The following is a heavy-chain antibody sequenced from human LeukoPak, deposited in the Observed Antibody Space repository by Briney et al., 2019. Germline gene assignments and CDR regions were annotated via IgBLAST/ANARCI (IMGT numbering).Heavy chain of an antibody. Sequence: PGGSLRLSCAAPGFTFSSDAMSRGREAPGKGLGWVSAIIGIGGSTYYTDSVKGRFTISRDNSKNPLYLQMNSLGAEDTAVYYCAKGPGALSSSWYNLNWFDPWGQGTLVTVSS. J-gene: IGHJ5*02. CDR2: IIGIGGST. D-gene: IGHD6-13*01. V-gene: IGHV3-23*01. CDR1: GFTFSSDA. CDR3: AKGPGALSSSWYNLNWFDP.